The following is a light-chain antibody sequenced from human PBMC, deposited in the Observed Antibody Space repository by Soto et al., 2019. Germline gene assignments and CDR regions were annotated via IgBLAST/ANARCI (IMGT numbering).Light chain of an antibody. J-gene: IGLJ1*01. CDR3: LSYAGSNLLYV. CDR1: SSDVGGYNY. CDR2: EVS. Sequence: QSALTQPPSASGSPGQSVTISCTGTSSDVGGYNYVSWYQQHPGKAPKLMIYEVSKRPSGVPDRFSGSKSCNTASLTVSGLQAEDEADYYCLSYAGSNLLYVFGTGTKLTVL. V-gene: IGLV2-8*01.